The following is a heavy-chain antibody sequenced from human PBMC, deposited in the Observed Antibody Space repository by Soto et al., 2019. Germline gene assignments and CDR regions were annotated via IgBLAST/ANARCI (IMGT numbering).Heavy chain of an antibody. D-gene: IGHD2-21*01. V-gene: IGHV3-15*07. CDR1: GIIFSNAW. J-gene: IGHJ2*01. Sequence: EVQLVESGGGLVKPGGSLRLSCEVSGIIFSNAWMNWVRQVPGKGLEWVGRIKSNVNGGTSDYAAPVKDRFTISRDDSKNTLYLEMDSLKTEDTAVYYCSRYECGPFDLWGRGTLVTVSS. CDR3: SRYECGPFDL. CDR2: IKSNVNGGTS.